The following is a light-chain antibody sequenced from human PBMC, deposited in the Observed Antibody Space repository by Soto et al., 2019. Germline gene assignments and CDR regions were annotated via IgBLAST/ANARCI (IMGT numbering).Light chain of an antibody. V-gene: IGLV1-44*01. CDR3: AAWDGSLNVVV. CDR1: SSNIGTNT. CDR2: SSN. Sequence: QSVLTQPPSASGTPGQRVTISCSGSSSNIGTNTVNWYQQFPRSAPKLLMYSSNQRPSGVPDRFSGSKSGTSASLAISGLQSEDEADYYCAAWDGSLNVVVFGGGTKLTVL. J-gene: IGLJ2*01.